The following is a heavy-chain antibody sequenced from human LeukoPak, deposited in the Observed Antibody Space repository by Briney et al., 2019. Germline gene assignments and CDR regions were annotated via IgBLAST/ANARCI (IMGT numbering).Heavy chain of an antibody. D-gene: IGHD3-9*01. CDR2: ISAYNGNT. V-gene: IGHV1-18*01. CDR1: GYTFTGYG. J-gene: IGHJ3*02. CDR3: ARGRGLRYFSHAFDI. Sequence: ASVKVSCKASGYTFTGYGISWVRQAPGQGLEWMGWISAYNGNTNYAQKLQGRVTMTTDTYTSTTYMELRSLRSDDTAVYYCARGRGLRYFSHAFDIWGQGTMVTVSS.